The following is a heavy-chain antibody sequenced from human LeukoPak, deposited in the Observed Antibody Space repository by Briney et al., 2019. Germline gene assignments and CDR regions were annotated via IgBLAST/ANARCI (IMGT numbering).Heavy chain of an antibody. V-gene: IGHV3-30*02. J-gene: IGHJ4*02. CDR1: GFTFSSYG. CDR2: IRYDGSNK. D-gene: IGHD3-3*01. CDR3: ARKGREIFGVAPFDY. Sequence: GGSLRLSCAASGFTFSSYGMHWVRQAPGKGLEWVAFIRYDGSNKYYADSVKGRFTISRDNSKNTLYLQMNSLRAEDTAVYYCARKGREIFGVAPFDYWGQGTLVTVSS.